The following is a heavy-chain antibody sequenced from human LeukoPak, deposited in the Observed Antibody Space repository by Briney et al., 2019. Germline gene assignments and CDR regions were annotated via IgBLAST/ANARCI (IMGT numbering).Heavy chain of an antibody. CDR1: GFTFSSYG. J-gene: IGHJ6*02. V-gene: IGHV3-30*03. D-gene: IGHD3-3*01. CDR2: ISYDGSNK. Sequence: GGSLRLSCAASGFTFSSYGMHWVRQAPGKGLEWVAVISYDGSNKYYADSVKGRFTISRDNSKNTLYLQMNSLRAEDTAVYYCARDNTPLRFLEWLSQNLGYGMDVWGQGTTVTVSS. CDR3: ARDNTPLRFLEWLSQNLGYGMDV.